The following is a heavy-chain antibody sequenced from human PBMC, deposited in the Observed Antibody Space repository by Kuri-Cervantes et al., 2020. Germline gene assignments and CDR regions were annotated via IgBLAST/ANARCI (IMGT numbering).Heavy chain of an antibody. Sequence: GGSLRLSCAASGFTFSSYSMNWVRQAPGKGLEWVSSISSSSSYIYYADSVKGRVTISRDNAKNSLYLQMNSLRAEDTAVYYCAKDRSANHGDYFDYWGQGTLVTVSS. D-gene: IGHD4-17*01. CDR2: ISSSSSYI. J-gene: IGHJ4*02. V-gene: IGHV3-21*01. CDR1: GFTFSSYS. CDR3: AKDRSANHGDYFDY.